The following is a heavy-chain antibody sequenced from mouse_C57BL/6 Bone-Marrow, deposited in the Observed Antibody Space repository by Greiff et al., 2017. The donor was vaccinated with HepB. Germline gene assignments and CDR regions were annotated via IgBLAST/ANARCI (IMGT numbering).Heavy chain of an antibody. CDR1: GFTFSSYA. D-gene: IGHD1-1*01. V-gene: IGHV5-4*01. Sequence: EVKLMESGGGLVKPGGSLKLSCAASGFTFSSYAMSWVRQTPEKRLEWVATISDGGSYTYYPDNVKGRFTISRDNAKNNLYLQMSHLKSEDTAMYYCARDERVFINFDYWGQGTTLTVSS. J-gene: IGHJ2*01. CDR3: ARDERVFINFDY. CDR2: ISDGGSYT.